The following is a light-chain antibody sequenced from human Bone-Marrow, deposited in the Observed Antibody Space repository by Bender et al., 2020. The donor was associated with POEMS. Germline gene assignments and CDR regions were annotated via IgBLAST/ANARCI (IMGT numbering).Light chain of an antibody. J-gene: IGLJ2*01. CDR2: QVT. CDR3: SSYRGSSTSVL. CDR1: RNDVGHHDF. V-gene: IGLV2-14*01. Sequence: QSALTQPASVSGSLGQSITISCTGTRNDVGHHDFVSWYQHVPGKVPKLIIFQVTNRPSGVSTRFSGTKSGNTAALIISGLQTEDEGDYYCSSYRGSSTSVLFGGGTKVTVL.